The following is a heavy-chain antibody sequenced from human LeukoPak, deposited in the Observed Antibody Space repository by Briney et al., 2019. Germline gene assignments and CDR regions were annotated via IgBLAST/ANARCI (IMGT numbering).Heavy chain of an antibody. J-gene: IGHJ4*02. CDR1: GGSISSSSYY. D-gene: IGHD6-25*01. CDR3: TAGRSDYFDF. CDR2: IYYSGST. V-gene: IGHV4-39*01. Sequence: SETLSLTCTVSGGSISSSSYYWGWIRQPPGKGLVWIGSIYYSGSTYYNPSLKSRVTISVDTSKNQFSLKLSSVTAADTAVYYCTAGRSDYFDFWGQGTLVTVSS.